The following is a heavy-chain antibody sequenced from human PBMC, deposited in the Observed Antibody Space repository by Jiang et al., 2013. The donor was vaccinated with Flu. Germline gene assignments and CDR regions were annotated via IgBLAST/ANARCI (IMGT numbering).Heavy chain of an antibody. J-gene: IGHJ6*02. Sequence: QSGAEVKKPGSSVKVSCKASGDTFSSYAISWVRQAPGQGLEWMGGIIPIFGTPNYAQKFQGRVTITADESTRTAYMEVSSLRSEDTAVYYCARWGITGTTFYYYGMDVVGPRDHGHRL. D-gene: IGHD1-7*01. CDR3: ARWGITGTTFYYYGMDV. CDR1: GDTFSSYA. V-gene: IGHV1-69*01. CDR2: IIPIFGTP.